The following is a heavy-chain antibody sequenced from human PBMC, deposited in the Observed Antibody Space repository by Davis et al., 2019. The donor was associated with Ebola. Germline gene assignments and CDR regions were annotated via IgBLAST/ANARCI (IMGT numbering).Heavy chain of an antibody. CDR2: ISSSSSYI. CDR3: ARDRGIRAFDY. V-gene: IGHV3-21*01. D-gene: IGHD3-10*01. J-gene: IGHJ4*02. CDR1: GFTFSSYS. Sequence: PGGSLRLSCAASGFTFSSYSMNWVRQAPGKGLEWVSSISSSSSYIYYADSVKGRFTISRDNAKNTLYLQMNSLRAEDTAVYFCARDRGIRAFDYWGQGTLVTVSS.